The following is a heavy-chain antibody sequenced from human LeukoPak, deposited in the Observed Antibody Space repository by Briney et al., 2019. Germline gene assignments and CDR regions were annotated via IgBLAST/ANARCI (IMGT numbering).Heavy chain of an antibody. Sequence: PSETLSLTCTVFGGSMTSTNYYWSWVRQSPGQGLEWIASIYYSGTTHYSSSLKSRVTISIDTSKKQFSLKLRSETAAETAVYYCARHYGGSGSLHFDYWGQGTLVTVPS. J-gene: IGHJ4*02. CDR2: IYYSGTT. CDR3: ARHYGGSGSLHFDY. V-gene: IGHV4-39*01. CDR1: GGSMTSTNYY. D-gene: IGHD3-10*01.